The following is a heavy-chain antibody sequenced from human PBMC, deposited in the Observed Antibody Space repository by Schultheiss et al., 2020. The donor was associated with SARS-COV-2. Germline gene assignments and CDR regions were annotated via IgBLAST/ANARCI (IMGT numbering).Heavy chain of an antibody. D-gene: IGHD2-21*02. Sequence: SETLSLTCTVSGGSISSGYYWGWIRQPPGKGLEWIGYIYYSGSTNYNPSLKSRVTISVDTSKNQFSLKLSSVTAADTAVYYCARLPVDYCGGDCYIFDYWGQGTLVTVSS. CDR2: IYYSGST. V-gene: IGHV4-61*05. CDR1: GGSISSGYY. CDR3: ARLPVDYCGGDCYIFDY. J-gene: IGHJ4*02.